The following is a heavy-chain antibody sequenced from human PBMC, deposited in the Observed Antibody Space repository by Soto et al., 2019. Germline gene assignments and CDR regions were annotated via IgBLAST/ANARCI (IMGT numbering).Heavy chain of an antibody. Sequence: EVQLLESGGGLVQPGGSLRLSCAASGFTFSSYAMSWVRQAPGKGLEWVSAISGSGGSTYNADAVKGRFTISSDISKNRLYLEMTSLRAEDAAVYYCAKRPLDILTGHFWGQGTLVTVSS. V-gene: IGHV3-23*01. CDR1: GFTFSSYA. D-gene: IGHD3-9*01. CDR3: AKRPLDILTGHF. J-gene: IGHJ4*02. CDR2: ISGSGGST.